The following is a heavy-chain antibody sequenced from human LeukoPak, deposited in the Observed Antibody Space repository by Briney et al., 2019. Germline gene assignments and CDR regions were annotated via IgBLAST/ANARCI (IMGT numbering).Heavy chain of an antibody. V-gene: IGHV3-7*01. CDR1: GFTFSRSW. J-gene: IGHJ3*02. D-gene: IGHD1-14*01. CDR2: IKEEGSAQ. Sequence: GGSLRLSCAASGFTFSRSWMSWVRQAPGEGLEWVANIKEEGSAQYYLDPVKGRFIISRDNAKDSLYLQMNSRRAEDTAVYYCANHRRPYLPDPTHAFDIWGQGTMVAVSS. CDR3: ANHRRPYLPDPTHAFDI.